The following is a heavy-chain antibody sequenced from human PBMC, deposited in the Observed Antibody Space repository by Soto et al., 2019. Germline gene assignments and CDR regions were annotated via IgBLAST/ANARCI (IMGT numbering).Heavy chain of an antibody. CDR2: ITTSSTYT. CDR1: GFTFSNHG. Sequence: EVQLVESGGGLVQPGESLRLSCAASGFTFSNHGMSWVRQAPGKGLEWVSSITTSSTYTYYADSLKGRFTISRDNAKNSLYLQMNSLRAEDTAVYYCVRHPQQWLDFDYWGQGTLVTVSS. D-gene: IGHD6-19*01. CDR3: VRHPQQWLDFDY. J-gene: IGHJ4*02. V-gene: IGHV3-21*01.